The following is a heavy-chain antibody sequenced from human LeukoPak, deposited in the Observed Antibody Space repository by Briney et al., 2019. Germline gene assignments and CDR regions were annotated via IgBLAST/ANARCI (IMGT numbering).Heavy chain of an antibody. J-gene: IGHJ4*02. CDR1: GFTFSSYA. CDR3: AKAPPYYYDSSGYFGY. Sequence: GGSLRLSCAASGFTFSSYAMSWVHQAPGKGLEWVSAISGSGGSTYYADSVKGRFTISRDNSKNTLYLQMNSLRAEDTAVYYSAKAPPYYYDSSGYFGYWGQGTLVTVSS. V-gene: IGHV3-23*01. CDR2: ISGSGGST. D-gene: IGHD3-22*01.